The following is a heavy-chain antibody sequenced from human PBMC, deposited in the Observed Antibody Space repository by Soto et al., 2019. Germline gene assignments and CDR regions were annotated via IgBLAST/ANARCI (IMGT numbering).Heavy chain of an antibody. V-gene: IGHV1-69*01. J-gene: IGHJ4*02. CDR1: GGTFSSYD. Sequence: QVHLVQSGAEVKKPGTSVKVSCKAIGGTFSSYDFSWVRQAPGQGLEWMGGIMPFFGSGNYAQKFQGRVNITADESTSSVYLELSSLRSEDTTVYYCARGKGGYYSHFVYWGQGTLVTVSS. CDR3: ARGKGGYYSHFVY. CDR2: IMPFFGSG. D-gene: IGHD3-22*01.